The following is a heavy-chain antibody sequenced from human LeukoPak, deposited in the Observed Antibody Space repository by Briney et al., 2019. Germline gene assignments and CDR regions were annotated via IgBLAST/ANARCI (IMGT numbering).Heavy chain of an antibody. CDR1: GGSLSSYY. D-gene: IGHD3-3*01. CDR2: IYYSGDT. Sequence: SETLSLTCTVSGGSLSSYYWSWIRQSPEKGLEWIGHIYYSGDTNYNPSLKSRVTISVDTSKNQFSLKLSSVTAADTAVYYCARVIAIFGVDYYYYMDVWGKGTTVTVSS. CDR3: ARVIAIFGVDYYYYMDV. J-gene: IGHJ6*03. V-gene: IGHV4-59*01.